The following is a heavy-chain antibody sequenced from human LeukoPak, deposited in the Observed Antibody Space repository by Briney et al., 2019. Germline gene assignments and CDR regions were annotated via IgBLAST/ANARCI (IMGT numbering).Heavy chain of an antibody. CDR2: VSGSGGST. CDR1: GFTFSTYA. CDR3: AKGRYYYDSSGYLDY. J-gene: IGHJ4*02. D-gene: IGHD3-22*01. V-gene: IGHV3-23*01. Sequence: GGSLRLSCAVSGFTFSTYAMNWVRQAPGKGLEWVSVVSGSGGSTYYADSVKGRFTISRDNSKNTLYLQMNSLRAEDTAVYYCAKGRYYYDSSGYLDYWGQGTLVTVSS.